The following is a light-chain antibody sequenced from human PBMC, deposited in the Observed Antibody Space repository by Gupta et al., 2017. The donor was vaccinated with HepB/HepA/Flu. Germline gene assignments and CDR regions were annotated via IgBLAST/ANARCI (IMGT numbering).Light chain of an antibody. CDR2: DVS. J-gene: IGLJ2*01. CDR3: SSYTSSSTVL. Sequence: QSALTQPASVSGSPGQSITISCTGTSTDVGAYNYVSWYQQHPGKAPKLMMYDVSDRPSGVSSRFSGSKSGNTASLTISGLQAEDEADYYCSSYTSSSTVLFGGGTKLTV. V-gene: IGLV2-14*03. CDR1: STDVGAYNY.